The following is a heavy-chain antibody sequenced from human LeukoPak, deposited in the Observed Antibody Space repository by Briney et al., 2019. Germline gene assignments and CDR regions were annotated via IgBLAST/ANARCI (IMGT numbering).Heavy chain of an antibody. CDR2: IIPILGIA. CDR1: GDTFSSYA. D-gene: IGHD5-12*01. J-gene: IGHJ3*02. Sequence: SVKVSCKASGDTFSSYAISWVRQAPGQGLEWMGRIIPILGIANYAQKFQGRVTITADKSTSTAYMELSSLRSEDTAVYYCARDAKKDSGYDYDAFDIWGQGTMVTVSS. V-gene: IGHV1-69*04. CDR3: ARDAKKDSGYDYDAFDI.